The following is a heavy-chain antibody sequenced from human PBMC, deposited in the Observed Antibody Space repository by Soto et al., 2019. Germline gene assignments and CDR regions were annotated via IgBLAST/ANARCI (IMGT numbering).Heavy chain of an antibody. J-gene: IGHJ3*02. CDR1: GYTFTSYY. D-gene: IGHD5-12*01. CDR2: MNPNSGNT. V-gene: IGHV1-8*01. CDR3: ASLSPGPYIVATENAFDI. Sequence: ASVKVSCKASGYTFTSYYINWVRQATGQGLEWMGWMNPNSGNTGYAQKFQGRVTMTRNTSISTAYMELSSLRSEDTAVYYCASLSPGPYIVATENAFDIWGQGTMVTVSS.